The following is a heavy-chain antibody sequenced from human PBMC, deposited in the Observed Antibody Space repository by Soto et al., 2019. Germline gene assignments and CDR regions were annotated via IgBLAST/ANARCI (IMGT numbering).Heavy chain of an antibody. J-gene: IGHJ4*02. CDR3: AKEYCGGDCPIDY. CDR1: GFTFSSYG. CDR2: ISYDGSNK. V-gene: IGHV3-30*18. Sequence: QVQLVESGGGVVQPGRSLRLSCAASGFTFSSYGMHWVRQAPGKGLEWVAVISYDGSNKYYADSVKGRFTISRDNSKNTLYLQMNSLRAEDTAVYYGAKEYCGGDCPIDYWGQGTLVTVSS. D-gene: IGHD2-21*02.